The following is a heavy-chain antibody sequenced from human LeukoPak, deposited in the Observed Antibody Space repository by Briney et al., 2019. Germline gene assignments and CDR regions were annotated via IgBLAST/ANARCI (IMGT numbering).Heavy chain of an antibody. J-gene: IGHJ4*02. D-gene: IGHD3-10*01. CDR1: GGSVSSGSYY. CDR2: IYYSGST. CDR3: AGNLRGGIDY. V-gene: IGHV4-61*01. Sequence: SETLSLTCTVSGGSVSSGSYYWSWLRQPPGKGLEWIGYIYYSGSTNYNPSLKSRVTISVDTSKNQFSLKLSSVTAADTAVYYCAGNLRGGIDYWGQGTLVTVSS.